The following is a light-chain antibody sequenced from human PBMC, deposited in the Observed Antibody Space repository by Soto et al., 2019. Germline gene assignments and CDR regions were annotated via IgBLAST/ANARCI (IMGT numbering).Light chain of an antibody. CDR3: LQYHNLWA. CDR1: QNIYYN. J-gene: IGKJ1*01. Sequence: ILMTQSPATVSVSPGESATLSCRASQNIYYNVAWYQQRPGQAPRLLIYRASTRAPGVPARFSGSGSGTEFTLTISSLQPEDFTVYSCLQYHNLWAFGQWTKVEI. CDR2: RAS. V-gene: IGKV3-15*01.